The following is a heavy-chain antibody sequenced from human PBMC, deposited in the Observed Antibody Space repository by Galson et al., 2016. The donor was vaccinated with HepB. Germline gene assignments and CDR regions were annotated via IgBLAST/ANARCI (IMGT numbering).Heavy chain of an antibody. CDR1: GFTFSDYY. Sequence: SLRLSCAASGFTFSDYYMSWVRQAPGKGLEWVSYISSSSSYTDYADSVKGRFTISRDNAKKSLYLQMNSLRAEDTAVYYCARDHYGSGSYSPFDYWGQGTLVTVSS. V-gene: IGHV3-11*06. D-gene: IGHD3-10*01. CDR2: ISSSSSYT. J-gene: IGHJ4*02. CDR3: ARDHYGSGSYSPFDY.